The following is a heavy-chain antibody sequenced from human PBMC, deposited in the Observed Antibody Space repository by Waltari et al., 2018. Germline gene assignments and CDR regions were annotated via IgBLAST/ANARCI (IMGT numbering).Heavy chain of an antibody. D-gene: IGHD3-16*01. CDR2: INTKTGNP. V-gene: IGHV7-4-1*02. Sequence: QVHLVHSGSALKKPGASGKVSCKASGYIFPTYAMHWVRQAPGQGLEWMGWINTKTGNPTCAQGFRGRFVFSLDTSVSTASLQISSLKAEDTAVYYCARGIQLWGRGSWYFDNWGQGTLVTVSS. CDR3: ARGIQLWGRGSWYFDN. CDR1: GYIFPTYA. J-gene: IGHJ4*02.